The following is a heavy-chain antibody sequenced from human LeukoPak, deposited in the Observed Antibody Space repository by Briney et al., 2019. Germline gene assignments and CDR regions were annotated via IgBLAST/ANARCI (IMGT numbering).Heavy chain of an antibody. CDR2: INPNSGGT. V-gene: IGHV1-2*02. CDR3: ARDIVGLITMVRGVIEGFDY. J-gene: IGHJ4*02. CDR1: GYTFTGYY. D-gene: IGHD3-10*01. Sequence: ASVKVSCKASGYTFTGYYMHWVRQAPGQGLEWMGWINPNSGGTNYAQKFQGRVTMTRDTSISTAYMELSRLRSDDTAVYYCARDIVGLITMVRGVIEGFDYWGQGTLVTVSS.